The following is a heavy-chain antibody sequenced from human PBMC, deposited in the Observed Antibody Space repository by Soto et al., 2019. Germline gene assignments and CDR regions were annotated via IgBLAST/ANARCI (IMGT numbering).Heavy chain of an antibody. CDR3: ARHSGYDYVFDY. J-gene: IGHJ4*02. D-gene: IGHD5-12*01. CDR2: ISSGSSDT. V-gene: IGHV3-21*04. CDR1: GFTFSRIS. Sequence: GSLRLSCEASGFTFSRISMNWVRQVPGKGLEWVASISSGSSDTWYADSVKGRFIISRDNAQNSLFLQMNTLRFDDTAVYYCARHSGYDYVFDYWGQGTLVTVSS.